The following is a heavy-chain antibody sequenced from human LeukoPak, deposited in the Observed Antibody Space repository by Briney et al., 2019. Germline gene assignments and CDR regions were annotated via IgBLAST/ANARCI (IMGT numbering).Heavy chain of an antibody. V-gene: IGHV3-21*01. CDR1: EFIFSRYT. CDR3: TRSGPTKTTMVRRDNWFDP. Sequence: SGGSLRLSCVTSEFIFSRYTMNWVRQAPGKGLEWVSSISATSAYIFYAASVKGRFTISRDNAKNSLFLQMNSLRADDTAVYYCTRSGPTKTTMVRRDNWFDPWGQGTLVTVSS. D-gene: IGHD3-10*01. J-gene: IGHJ5*02. CDR2: ISATSAYI.